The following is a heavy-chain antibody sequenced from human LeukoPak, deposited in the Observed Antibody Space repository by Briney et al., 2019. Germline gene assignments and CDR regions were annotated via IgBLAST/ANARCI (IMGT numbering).Heavy chain of an antibody. J-gene: IGHJ3*02. D-gene: IGHD6-19*01. CDR2: IISSVSTI. Sequence: GGSLRLSCAASGFTFSSYEMNWVRQAPGKGLEWVSYIISSVSTIYYADSVKGRFTISRDNAKNSLYLQMNSLRAEDTAVYYCARASGYSSGWYELGDAFDIWGQGTMVTVSS. CDR3: ARASGYSSGWYELGDAFDI. CDR1: GFTFSSYE. V-gene: IGHV3-48*03.